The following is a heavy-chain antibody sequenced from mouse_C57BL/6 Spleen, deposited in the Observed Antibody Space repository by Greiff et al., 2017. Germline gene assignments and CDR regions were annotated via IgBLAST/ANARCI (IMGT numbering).Heavy chain of an antibody. D-gene: IGHD1-1*02. CDR3: ARDARYGGYAMDY. Sequence: EVKLMESGGGLVQSGRSLRLSCATSGFTFSDFYMEWVRQAPGKGLEWIAASRNKANDYTTEYSASVKGRFIVSRDTSQSILYLQMNALRAEDTAIYYCARDARYGGYAMDYWGQGTSVTVSS. CDR1: GFTFSDFY. V-gene: IGHV7-1*01. CDR2: SRNKANDYTT. J-gene: IGHJ4*01.